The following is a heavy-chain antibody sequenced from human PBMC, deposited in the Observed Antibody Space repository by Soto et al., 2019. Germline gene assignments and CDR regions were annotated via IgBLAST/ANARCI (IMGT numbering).Heavy chain of an antibody. Sequence: QVQLQQWGAGPLRPLETLSLTCGVSGGSFSGYYWSWIRQSPGKGLEWIGELNDRGSINYNPSLKSRFSNSVDTSKNHYSPNLRSVTAADTAVYYCARESHDILTGPPWVWYFDLWGRGTLVTVSS. V-gene: IGHV4-34*01. J-gene: IGHJ2*01. CDR1: GGSFSGYY. CDR2: LNDRGSI. CDR3: ARESHDILTGPPWVWYFDL. D-gene: IGHD3-9*01.